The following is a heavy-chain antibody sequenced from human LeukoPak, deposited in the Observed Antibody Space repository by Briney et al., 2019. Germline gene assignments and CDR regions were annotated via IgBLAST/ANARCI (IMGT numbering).Heavy chain of an antibody. CDR3: ARRGYYSSGRYYFDY. J-gene: IGHJ4*02. V-gene: IGHV4-34*01. CDR1: GGSFSGYY. CDR2: INHSGST. D-gene: IGHD6-19*01. Sequence: PSETLSLTCAVYGGSFSGYYWSWIRQPPGKELEWIGEINHSGSTNYNPSLKSRVTISVDTSKNQFSLKLSSVTAADTAVYYCARRGYYSSGRYYFDYWGQGTLVTVSS.